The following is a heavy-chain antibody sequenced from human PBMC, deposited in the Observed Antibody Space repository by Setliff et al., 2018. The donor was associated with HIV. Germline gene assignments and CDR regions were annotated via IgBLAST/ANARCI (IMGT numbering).Heavy chain of an antibody. Sequence: SETLSLTCTVSGGSISSFYWTWIRQPPGKGLEWIGRIAKTGSTNYNPSLQSRISISMDASSNKFSLKVTSVTSADTAVYYCAKGAGFYGDYTFDYWGQGHLVTVSS. CDR1: GGSISSFY. D-gene: IGHD4-17*01. CDR3: AKGAGFYGDYTFDY. J-gene: IGHJ4*02. V-gene: IGHV4-59*03. CDR2: IAKTGST.